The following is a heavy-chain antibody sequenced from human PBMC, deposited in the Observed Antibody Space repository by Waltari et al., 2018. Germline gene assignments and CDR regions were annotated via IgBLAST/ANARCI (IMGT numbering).Heavy chain of an antibody. J-gene: IGHJ5*02. V-gene: IGHV3-48*01. D-gene: IGHD2-2*01. Sequence: EVQLVESGGGLVQPGGSLRLSCAASGFTFSSDSMNWVCQAPGKGLEWVSYISSSSTIYYADSVKGRFTISRDNAKNSLYLQMNSLRAEDTAVYYCARDGTVVPAAIGFDPWGQGTLVTVSS. CDR1: GFTFSSDS. CDR3: ARDGTVVPAAIGFDP. CDR2: ISSSSTI.